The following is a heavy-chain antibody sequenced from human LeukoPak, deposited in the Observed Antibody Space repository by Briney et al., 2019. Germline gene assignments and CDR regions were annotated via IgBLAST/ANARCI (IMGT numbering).Heavy chain of an antibody. J-gene: IGHJ5*02. D-gene: IGHD3-10*01. V-gene: IGHV3-21*01. CDR2: ISSSSSYI. Sequence: GGSLRLSCAASGFTFSSYSMNWVRQAPGKGLEWVSSISSSSSYIYYADSVKGRFTISGDNAKNSLYMQMNSLRAEDTAVYYCGPMVRGWFDPWGQGTLVTVSA. CDR1: GFTFSSYS. CDR3: GPMVRGWFDP.